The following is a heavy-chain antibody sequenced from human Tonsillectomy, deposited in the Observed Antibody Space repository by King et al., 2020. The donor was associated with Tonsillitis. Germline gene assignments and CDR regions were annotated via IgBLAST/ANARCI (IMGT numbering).Heavy chain of an antibody. D-gene: IGHD2-15*01. CDR2: IYYRGGT. CDR1: GDSVSSGNYY. CDR3: ARSKEISTSFNI. Sequence: QLQESGPGLVKPSETLSLICSVFGDSVSSGNYYWSWMRQPPGKGLECIGYIYYRGGTNYNPSLKSRVTISVDTSKNQFSLKLSSVTAADTAVYYCARSKEISTSFNIWGQGTKVTVSS. J-gene: IGHJ3*02. V-gene: IGHV4-61*01.